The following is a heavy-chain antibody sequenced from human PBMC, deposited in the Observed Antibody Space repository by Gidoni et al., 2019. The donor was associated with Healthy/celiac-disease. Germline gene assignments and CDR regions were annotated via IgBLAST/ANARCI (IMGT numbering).Heavy chain of an antibody. V-gene: IGHV4-31*03. CDR2: IYYSGST. J-gene: IGHJ2*01. CDR1: GGSISSGGYY. D-gene: IGHD2-15*01. CDR3: ARDKNGGTPPNWYFDL. Sequence: QVQLQESGPGLVKPSQTLSLTCTVSGGSISSGGYYWSWIRQHPGKGLEWIGYIYYSGSTYYNPSLKSRVTISVDTSKNQFSLKLSSVTAADTAVYYCARDKNGGTPPNWYFDLWGRGTLVTVSS.